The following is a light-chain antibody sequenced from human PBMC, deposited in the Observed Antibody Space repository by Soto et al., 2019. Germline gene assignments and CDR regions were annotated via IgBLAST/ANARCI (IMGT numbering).Light chain of an antibody. CDR1: QAINSA. Sequence: IQLTQSPCSLSASVGDKVTISCRASQAINSALAWCQQRPGKAPMVLIYDASILESGVPSRFSGSGSGTDFTLTISSLQPEDFATYYCQQFNSYPLTFGGGTKVEIE. CDR2: DAS. J-gene: IGKJ4*01. CDR3: QQFNSYPLT. V-gene: IGKV1-13*02.